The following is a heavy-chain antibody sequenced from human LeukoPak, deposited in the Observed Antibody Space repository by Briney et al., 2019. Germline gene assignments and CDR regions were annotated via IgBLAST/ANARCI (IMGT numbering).Heavy chain of an antibody. D-gene: IGHD3-22*01. V-gene: IGHV3-23*01. CDR2: ISGSGGST. J-gene: IGHJ4*02. CDR3: ATQPGLYYYDSSGSQGDY. CDR1: GFTFSSYA. Sequence: GGSLRLSCAASGFTFSSYAMSWVRQAPGKGLEWVSAISGSGGSTYYADSVKGRFTISRDNSKNTLYLQMNGLRAEDTAVYYCATQPGLYYYDSSGSQGDYWGQGTLVTVSS.